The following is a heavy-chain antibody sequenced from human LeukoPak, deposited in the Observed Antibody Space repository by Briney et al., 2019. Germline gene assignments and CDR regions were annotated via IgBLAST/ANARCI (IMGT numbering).Heavy chain of an antibody. J-gene: IGHJ4*02. CDR3: ARATYEDFDS. CDR1: GYSISSGYC. V-gene: IGHV4-38-2*01. CDR2: IYHSGST. Sequence: MTSETLSLTCAVSGYSISSGYCWGWIRQPPGKGLEWIGSIYHSGSTYYNPSLKSRVTISVDTSKNQFSLKLSSVTAADTAVYYCARATYEDFDSWGQGTLVTVSS. D-gene: IGHD3-22*01.